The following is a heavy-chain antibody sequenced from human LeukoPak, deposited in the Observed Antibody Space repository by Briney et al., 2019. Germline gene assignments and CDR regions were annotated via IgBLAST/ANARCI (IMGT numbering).Heavy chain of an antibody. Sequence: SETLSLTCAVYGGSFSGYYWSWIRQPPGKGLEWIGEINHSGSTNYNPSLKSRVTISVDTSKNQFPLKLSSVTAADTAVYYCARARPKTYYYDSSGFRYFDYWGQGTLVTVSS. V-gene: IGHV4-34*01. CDR2: INHSGST. CDR3: ARARPKTYYYDSSGFRYFDY. J-gene: IGHJ4*02. CDR1: GGSFSGYY. D-gene: IGHD3-22*01.